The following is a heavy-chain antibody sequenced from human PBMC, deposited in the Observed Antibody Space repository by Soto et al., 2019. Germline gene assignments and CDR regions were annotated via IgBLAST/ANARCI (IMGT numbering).Heavy chain of an antibody. V-gene: IGHV3-30*18. D-gene: IGHD2-21*02. CDR2: ISYDGSNK. CDR3: AKDKVPVVVTAPFDY. CDR1: GFTFSSYG. Sequence: QVQLVESGGGVVQPGRSLRLSCAASGFTFSSYGMHWVRQAPGKGLEWVAVISYDGSNKDYADSVKGRYTISRDNSKNTLYLQMHSLRAEDTAVYYCAKDKVPVVVTAPFDYWGQGTLVTVSS. J-gene: IGHJ4*02.